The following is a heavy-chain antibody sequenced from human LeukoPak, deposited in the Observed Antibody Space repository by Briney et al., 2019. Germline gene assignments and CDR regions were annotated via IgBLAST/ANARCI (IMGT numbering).Heavy chain of an antibody. Sequence: PGGSLRLSCAASGFTSSSYGMRWVRQAPGKGLEWVAVIWYDGSNKYYADSVKGRFTISRDNSKNTLYLQMNSLRAEDTAVYYCARDLKEGEAFDIWGQGTMVTVSS. V-gene: IGHV3-33*01. J-gene: IGHJ3*02. D-gene: IGHD1-26*01. CDR2: IWYDGSNK. CDR3: ARDLKEGEAFDI. CDR1: GFTSSSYG.